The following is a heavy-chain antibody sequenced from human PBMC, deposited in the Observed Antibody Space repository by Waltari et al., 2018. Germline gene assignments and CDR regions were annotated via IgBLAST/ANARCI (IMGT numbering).Heavy chain of an antibody. CDR2: LYHAGNT. J-gene: IGHJ6*02. D-gene: IGHD3-10*01. Sequence: PSETLSLTCGVYSGSLTGYHWNWVRQAPGKGLEWVSILYHAGNTYYADSVKGRFTFSRDNSKNTLYLQMNSLRAEDTAVYYCARGNTKYGMDVWGQGTTVTVSS. CDR1: SGSLTGYH. CDR3: ARGNTKYGMDV. V-gene: IGHV3-53*01.